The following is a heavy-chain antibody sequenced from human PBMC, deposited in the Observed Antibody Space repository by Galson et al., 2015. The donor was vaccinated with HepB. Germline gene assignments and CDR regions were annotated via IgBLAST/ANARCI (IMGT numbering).Heavy chain of an antibody. D-gene: IGHD3-22*01. CDR2: ISGSGGST. J-gene: IGHJ4*02. CDR1: GFTFSSYA. V-gene: IGHV3-23*01. Sequence: SLRLSCAASGFTFSSYAMSWVRQAPGKGLEWVSAISGSGGSTYYADSVKGRFTISRDNSKNTLYLQMNSLRAEDTAVYYCAKEGTYYYDSSGSYYFDYWGQGTLVTVSS. CDR3: AKEGTYYYDSSGSYYFDY.